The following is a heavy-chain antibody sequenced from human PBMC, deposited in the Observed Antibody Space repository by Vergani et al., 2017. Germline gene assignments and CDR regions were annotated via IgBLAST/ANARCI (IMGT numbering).Heavy chain of an antibody. CDR2: IIPIFGTA. V-gene: IGHV1-69*12. CDR1: GGTFSSSA. D-gene: IGHD2/OR15-2a*01. CDR3: ARDRRIYLAEKEYYYYGMDV. J-gene: IGHJ6*02. Sequence: QVQLVQSGAEVKKPGSSVKVSCKASGGTFSSSAISWVRQAPGQGLEWMGGIIPIFGTANYAQKFQGRVTITADESTSTAYMELSSLRSEDTAVYYCARDRRIYLAEKEYYYYGMDVWGQGTTVTVSS.